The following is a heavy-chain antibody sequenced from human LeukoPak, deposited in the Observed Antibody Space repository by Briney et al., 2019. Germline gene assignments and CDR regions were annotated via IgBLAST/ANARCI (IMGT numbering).Heavy chain of an antibody. CDR2: INPNSGGT. CDR3: ARDLPGYGPTFDY. V-gene: IGHV1-2*02. J-gene: IGHJ4*02. CDR1: GYTFTGYY. D-gene: IGHD4-17*01. Sequence: ASVKVSCKASGYTFTGYYMHWVRQAPGQGLEWMGWINPNSGGTNYAQKFQGRVTMTRDTSISTAYMELSRLRSDDTAVYYCARDLPGYGPTFDYWGQGTLVTVSS.